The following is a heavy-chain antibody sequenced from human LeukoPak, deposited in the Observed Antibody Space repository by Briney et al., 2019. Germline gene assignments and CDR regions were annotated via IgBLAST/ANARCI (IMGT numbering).Heavy chain of an antibody. J-gene: IGHJ3*02. CDR1: GYTFTSYD. CDR3: ARGRITMIFSKSDAFDI. Sequence: ASVKVSCKASGYTFTSYDINWVRQATGQGLEWMGWMNPNSGNTGYAQKFQGRVTMTRNTSISTAYMELSSLRSEDTAVYYCARGRITMIFSKSDAFDIWGQGTMVTVSS. D-gene: IGHD3-22*01. CDR2: MNPNSGNT. V-gene: IGHV1-8*01.